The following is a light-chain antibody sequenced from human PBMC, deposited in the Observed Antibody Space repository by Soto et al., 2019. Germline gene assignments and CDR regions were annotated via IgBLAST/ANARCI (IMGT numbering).Light chain of an antibody. J-gene: IGLJ2*01. V-gene: IGLV2-23*02. CDR3: GSYGGSSPLV. CDR2: EVS. CDR1: SSDVGSYNL. Sequence: QSALTQPASVSGSPGQSITISCTGTSSDVGSYNLVSWYQQHPGKAPKLMIYEVSKRPAGVSNRFSGSKSGNTASLTISGLQAEGEAYYYFGSYGGSSPLVFGGGTKVTLL.